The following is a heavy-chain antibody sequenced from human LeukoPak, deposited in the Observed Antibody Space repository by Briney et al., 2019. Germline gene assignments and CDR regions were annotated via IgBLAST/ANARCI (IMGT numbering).Heavy chain of an antibody. CDR1: GFTFSDYY. CDR3: ATRAAAGRCFDY. V-gene: IGHV3-11*01. CDR2: ISSGGSTI. Sequence: GGSLRLSCAVSGFTFSDYYMSWIRQAPGKGLEWVSYISSGGSTISHADSVKGRFTISRDNAENSLYLQMNSLRAEDTAVYYCATRAAAGRCFDYWGQGTLVTVSS. D-gene: IGHD6-13*01. J-gene: IGHJ4*02.